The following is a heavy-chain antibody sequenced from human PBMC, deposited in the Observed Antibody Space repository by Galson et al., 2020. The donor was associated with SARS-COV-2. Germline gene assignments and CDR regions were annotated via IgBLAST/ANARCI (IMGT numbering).Heavy chain of an antibody. CDR3: AEHGRGGVLVPLEL. Sequence: SETLSLTCTVSGGSISSSIYFWGWIRQPPGKALQWTGPTYDSGTTYYDPSLKSRITISVDASKYQFTLKLSSVTAADTAVYYCAEHGRGGVLVPLELWGQGILVTVCS. D-gene: IGHD2-8*02. V-gene: IGHV4-39*01. CDR1: GGSISSSIYF. J-gene: IGHJ4*02. CDR2: TYDSGTT.